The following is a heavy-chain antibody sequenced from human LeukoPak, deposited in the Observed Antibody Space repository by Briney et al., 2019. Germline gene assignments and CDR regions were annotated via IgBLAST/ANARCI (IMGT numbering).Heavy chain of an antibody. D-gene: IGHD2-2*01. J-gene: IGHJ4*02. CDR1: GYTFTSYG. Sequence: ASVKVSCKASGYTFTSYGISWVRQAPGQGLEWMGWISAYNGNTNYAQKLQGRVTMTTDTSTSTAYMGLRSLRSDDTAVYYCASVPPVPAAIWEFDYWGQGTPVTVSS. V-gene: IGHV1-18*01. CDR3: ASVPPVPAAIWEFDY. CDR2: ISAYNGNT.